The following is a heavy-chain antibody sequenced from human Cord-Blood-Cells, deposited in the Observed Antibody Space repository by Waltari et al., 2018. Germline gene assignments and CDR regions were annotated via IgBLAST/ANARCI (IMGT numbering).Heavy chain of an antibody. CDR2: ISYDGSNK. D-gene: IGHD3-3*01. Sequence: QVQLVESGGGVVQPGRSLRLSCAASGFTFSSYAMHWVRQAPGKGLEWVAVISYDGSNKYYADSVKGRFTISRDNSKNTLYLQMNSLRAEDMAVYYCARDPRSGYDYWGQGTLVTVSS. CDR3: ARDPRSGYDY. J-gene: IGHJ4*02. V-gene: IGHV3-30-3*01. CDR1: GFTFSSYA.